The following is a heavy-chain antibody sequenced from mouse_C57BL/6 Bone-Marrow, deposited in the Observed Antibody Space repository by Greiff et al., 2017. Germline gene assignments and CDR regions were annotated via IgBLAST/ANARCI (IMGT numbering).Heavy chain of an antibody. CDR2: INPNNGGT. Sequence: EVQLQQSGPELVKPGASVKIPCKASGYTFTDYNMDWVKQSHGKSLEWIGDINPNNGGTFYNQKFKGKATLTVDKSSSTAYMELRSLTSEDTAVXYCARKYYYGSGHYAMDYWGQGTSVTVSS. J-gene: IGHJ4*01. V-gene: IGHV1-18*01. D-gene: IGHD1-1*01. CDR1: GYTFTDYN. CDR3: ARKYYYGSGHYAMDY.